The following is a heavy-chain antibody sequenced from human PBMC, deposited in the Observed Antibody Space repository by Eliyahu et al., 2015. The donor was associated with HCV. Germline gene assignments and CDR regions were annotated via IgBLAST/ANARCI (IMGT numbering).Heavy chain of an antibody. CDR3: AGTGGAAAGSRFFQH. D-gene: IGHD6-13*01. CDR2: IYYSGTT. V-gene: IGHV4-59*01. CDR1: GGSISNSY. J-gene: IGHJ1*01. Sequence: QVQLQESGPGLVKPSETLSLTCSVSGGSISNSYWSWIRQPPGKGLEFIGYIYYSGTTNYNPSLKSRLTISVDTSKNQFSLRLISVTAADTAVYYCAGTGGAAAGSRFFQHWGQGTLVTVSS.